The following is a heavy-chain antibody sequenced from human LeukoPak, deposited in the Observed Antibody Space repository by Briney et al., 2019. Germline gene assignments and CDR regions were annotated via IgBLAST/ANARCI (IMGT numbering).Heavy chain of an antibody. D-gene: IGHD3-3*01. V-gene: IGHV3-48*01. J-gene: IGHJ3*01. Sequence: GGSLRLSCAASGYTFTNYGMHWVRQAPGKGLEWVSYISSSSSTIYYADSVKGRFTFSRDNAKNSLYLQMNSLRAADTAVYYCARDSSGYDFWSGYYTWPKGDAFDVWGQGTMVTVSS. CDR2: ISSSSSTI. CDR3: ARDSSGYDFWSGYYTWPKGDAFDV. CDR1: GYTFTNYG.